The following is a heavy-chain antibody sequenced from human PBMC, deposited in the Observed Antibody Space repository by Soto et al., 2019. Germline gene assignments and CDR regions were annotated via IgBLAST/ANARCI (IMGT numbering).Heavy chain of an antibody. V-gene: IGHV4-39*01. CDR3: ASSDLSDLTELSSSYLGY. Sequence: QLQLQESGPGLVKPSETLSLTCTVSGGSISSSSYYWGWIRQPPGKGLEWIGSIYYSGSTYYNPSLKSRVTISVDTSKNQFSLKLSSVTAADTAVYYCASSDLSDLTELSSSYLGYWGQGTLVTVSS. J-gene: IGHJ4*02. D-gene: IGHD3-9*01. CDR1: GGSISSSSYY. CDR2: IYYSGST.